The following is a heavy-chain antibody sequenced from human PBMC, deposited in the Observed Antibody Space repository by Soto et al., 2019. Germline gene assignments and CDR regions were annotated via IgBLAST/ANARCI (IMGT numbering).Heavy chain of an antibody. CDR3: ARGGRYYDFRYVGNWFDP. D-gene: IGHD3-3*01. V-gene: IGHV1-69*01. J-gene: IGHJ5*02. Sequence: QVQLVQSGAEVKKPGSSVKVSCKASGGTFSSYAISWVRQAPGQGLEWMGGIIPIFGTANYAQKFQGRVTITADESTSTAYMELSSLRSEDTAVYYCARGGRYYDFRYVGNWFDPWGQGTLVTVSS. CDR2: IIPIFGTA. CDR1: GGTFSSYA.